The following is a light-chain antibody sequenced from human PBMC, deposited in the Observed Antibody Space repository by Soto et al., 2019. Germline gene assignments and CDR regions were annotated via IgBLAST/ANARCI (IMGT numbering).Light chain of an antibody. CDR1: STNIGSNA. CDR3: AAWDDSLNGHYV. J-gene: IGLJ1*01. Sequence: QSVLTQPPSASGPPGQRVTISCSGSSTNIGSNAVNWYQALPGTAPKLLIYSNNQRPSGVPVRFSGSKSGTSASLAISGLQSEDEADYYCAAWDDSLNGHYVFGTGTKLTVL. CDR2: SNN. V-gene: IGLV1-44*01.